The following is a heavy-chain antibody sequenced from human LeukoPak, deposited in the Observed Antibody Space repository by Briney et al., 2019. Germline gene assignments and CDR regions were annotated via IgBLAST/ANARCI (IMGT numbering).Heavy chain of an antibody. CDR1: GFTFSSYG. V-gene: IGHV3-30*18. J-gene: IGHJ4*02. Sequence: GGSLRLSCAASGFTFSSYGMHWVRQAPGKGLEWVAVISYDGSNEYYADSVKGRFTISRDNSKNTLYLQMNSLRAEDTAVYYCAKDDSPGTSGDIDYWGQGTLVTVSS. CDR2: ISYDGSNE. D-gene: IGHD1-26*01. CDR3: AKDDSPGTSGDIDY.